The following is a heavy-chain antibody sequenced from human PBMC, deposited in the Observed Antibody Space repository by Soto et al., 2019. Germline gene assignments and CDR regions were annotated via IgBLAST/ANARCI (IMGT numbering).Heavy chain of an antibody. CDR2: ISGGSKSK. J-gene: IGHJ4*02. CDR3: TRDRREASTDD. V-gene: IGHV3-48*01. Sequence: GGSLRLSCAASGFTFSTYSMNWVRQAPGKGPEWVSYISGGSKSKYYADSVKGRFTVSRDNAKNSLYLQMNSLRAEDSAVYYCTRDRREASTDDWGQGALVTVSS. CDR1: GFTFSTYS.